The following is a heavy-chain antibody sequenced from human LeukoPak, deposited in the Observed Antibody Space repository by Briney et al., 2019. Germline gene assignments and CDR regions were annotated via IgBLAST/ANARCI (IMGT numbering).Heavy chain of an antibody. Sequence: SETLSLTCTVSGGSISSSSYYWGWIRQPPGKGLEWIGSIYYSGSTYYNPSLKSRVTISVDTSKNQFSLKLSSVTAADTAVYYCARGKAGPSFDYWGQGTLVTVSS. D-gene: IGHD6-19*01. CDR3: ARGKAGPSFDY. J-gene: IGHJ4*02. V-gene: IGHV4-39*07. CDR1: GGSISSSSYY. CDR2: IYYSGST.